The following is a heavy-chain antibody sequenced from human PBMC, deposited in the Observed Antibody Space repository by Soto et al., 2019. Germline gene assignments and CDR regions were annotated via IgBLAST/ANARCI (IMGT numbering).Heavy chain of an antibody. D-gene: IGHD3-10*01. V-gene: IGHV4-30-2*01. CDR3: ARGPPFGY. CDR2: IYHSGST. CDR1: GGSISSGGYS. J-gene: IGHJ4*02. Sequence: QLQLQKSGSGLVKPSQTLSLTCAVSGGSISSGGYSWTWIRQPPGKGLEWIGYIYHSGSTYYNPSLKGRVTMTVDRSTTQLSLKLSSVTAADTAVYYCARGPPFGYWGQGTLVTVSS.